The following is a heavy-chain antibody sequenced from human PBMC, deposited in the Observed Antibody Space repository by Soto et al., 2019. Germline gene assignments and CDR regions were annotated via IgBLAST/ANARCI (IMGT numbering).Heavy chain of an antibody. V-gene: IGHV1-46*01. J-gene: IGHJ4*02. CDR2: INHSGGST. Sequence: ASVKVSCKASGYTFTSYYMHWVRQAPGQGLEWMGIINHSGGSTSYAQKFQGRVTMTRDTSTSTVYMELSSLRYEDTAVYYCARGITFDWFLYWGQGTLLTVSS. CDR3: ARGITFDWFLY. D-gene: IGHD3-9*01. CDR1: GYTFTSYY.